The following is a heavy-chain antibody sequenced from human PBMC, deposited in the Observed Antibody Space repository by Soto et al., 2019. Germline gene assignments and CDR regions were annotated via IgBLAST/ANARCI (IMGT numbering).Heavy chain of an antibody. D-gene: IGHD3-16*01. CDR2: IFSSGTT. CDR3: ARVPSPFDFYYAMDV. Sequence: QVQLRESGPGLVMPSQTLSLTCTVSGDSIGSGNKYWSWIRQAPGKGLEWIGYIFSSGTTYYNPSIKSRLTMSLDTSQNQFSLKLNSVTAAHTAVYFCARVPSPFDFYYAMDVWGQGTTVTVSS. V-gene: IGHV4-30-4*01. CDR1: GDSIGSGNKY. J-gene: IGHJ6*02.